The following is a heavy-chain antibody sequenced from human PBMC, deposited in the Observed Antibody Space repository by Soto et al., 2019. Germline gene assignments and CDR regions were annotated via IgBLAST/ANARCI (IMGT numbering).Heavy chain of an antibody. CDR1: GYTFNTYF. V-gene: IGHV1-46*02. D-gene: IGHD6-19*01. CDR3: AREIAVGGRAFDY. J-gene: IGHJ4*02. CDR2: INPSSDTT. Sequence: ASVKVSCKASGYTFNTYFIHWVRQAPGQGLEWVGIINPSSDTTNYAQRFQGRLTMTRDTSTSTVYMDLSSLRSEDTAVYYCAREIAVGGRAFDYWGQGTLVPVSS.